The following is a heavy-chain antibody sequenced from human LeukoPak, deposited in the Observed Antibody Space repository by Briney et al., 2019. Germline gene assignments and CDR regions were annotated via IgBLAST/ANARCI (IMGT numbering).Heavy chain of an antibody. CDR1: GFTFRTYW. CDR3: ARQPEMATIRSNFDY. CDR2: IYYSGST. Sequence: GSLRLSCAASGFTFRTYWMSWVRQPPGKGLEWIGSIYYSGSTYYNPSLKSRVTISVDTSKNQFSLKLSSVTAADTAMYYCARQPEMATIRSNFDYWGQGTLVTVSS. V-gene: IGHV4-39*01. J-gene: IGHJ4*02. D-gene: IGHD5-24*01.